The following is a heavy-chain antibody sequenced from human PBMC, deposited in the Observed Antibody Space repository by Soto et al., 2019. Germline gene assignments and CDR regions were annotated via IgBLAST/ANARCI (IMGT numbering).Heavy chain of an antibody. CDR2: IAVGSGNT. CDR1: GFTFTNSA. J-gene: IGHJ4*02. CDR3: ATDLKYYYDSSGYYGY. Sequence: SVKVSCKASGFTFTNSAVQWVRQARGQRLEWIGWIAVGSGNTNYAQKFQERVTITRDMSTSTAYMELSSLRSEDTAVYYCATDLKYYYDSSGYYGYWGQGTLVTVSS. D-gene: IGHD3-22*01. V-gene: IGHV1-58*01.